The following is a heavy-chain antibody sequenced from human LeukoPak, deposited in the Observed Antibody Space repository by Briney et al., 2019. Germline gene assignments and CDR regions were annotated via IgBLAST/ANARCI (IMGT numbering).Heavy chain of an antibody. CDR1: GFTFSSYS. CDR3: ARDPPYCSGGSCYSYYFDY. D-gene: IGHD2-15*01. V-gene: IGHV3-21*01. Sequence: GGSLRLSCAASGFTFSSYSMNWVRQAPGKGLEWVSSISSSSSYIYYADSVKGRFTISRDNAKNSLYLQMNSLRAEDTAVYYCARDPPYCSGGSCYSYYFDYWGQGTLVTVSS. J-gene: IGHJ4*02. CDR2: ISSSSSYI.